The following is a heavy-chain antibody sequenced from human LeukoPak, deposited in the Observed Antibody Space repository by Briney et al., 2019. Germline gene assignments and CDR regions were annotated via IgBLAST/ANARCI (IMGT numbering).Heavy chain of an antibody. CDR2: IRSKAYGGTT. CDR1: GFTFGDYA. CDR3: AKVGSYSSGSNFDY. V-gene: IGHV3-49*03. J-gene: IGHJ4*02. Sequence: GGSLRLSCTASGFTFGDYAMSWFRQAPGKGLEWVGFIRSKAYGGTTEYAASVKGRFTISRDDSKNTLYLQMNSLRAEDTAVYYCAKVGSYSSGSNFDYWGQGTLVTVSS. D-gene: IGHD6-19*01.